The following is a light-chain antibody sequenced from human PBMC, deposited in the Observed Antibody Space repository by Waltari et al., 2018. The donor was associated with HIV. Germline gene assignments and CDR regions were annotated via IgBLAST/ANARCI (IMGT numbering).Light chain of an antibody. CDR1: SSNIGSNP. V-gene: IGLV1-44*01. J-gene: IGLJ2*01. CDR3: AAWDDSLSGLV. Sequence: QSVLTQPPSASGTPGQRVTISCSGSSSNIGSNPVNWYQQLPGTAPKLLIYSNKQRPSGVPDRCSGSKSGTAASLAISGLQSEDEADYYCAAWDDSLSGLVFGGGTKLTVL. CDR2: SNK.